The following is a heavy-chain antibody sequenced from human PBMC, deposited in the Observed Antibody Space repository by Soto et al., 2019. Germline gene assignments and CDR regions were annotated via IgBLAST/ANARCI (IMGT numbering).Heavy chain of an antibody. CDR3: AKDPYGSGILGYFDY. J-gene: IGHJ4*02. V-gene: IGHV3-23*01. CDR1: GFTFSSYA. Sequence: GGSLRLSCAASGFTFSSYAMSWVRQAPGKGLEWVSGISGSGGGTYYADSVEGRFTIPRDNSKNTLYLQMNSLRAEDTAVYYCAKDPYGSGILGYFDYWGQGTLVTVSS. CDR2: ISGSGGGT. D-gene: IGHD3-10*01.